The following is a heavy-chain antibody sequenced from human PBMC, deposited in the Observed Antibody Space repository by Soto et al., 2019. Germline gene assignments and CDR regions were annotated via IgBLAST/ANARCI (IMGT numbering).Heavy chain of an antibody. CDR1: GASISAGHW. D-gene: IGHD3-16*01. Sequence: QVQLQESGPGLVKPSGTLSLTCTVSGASISAGHWWSWVRQSPGKGLEWIGEIYQTGTTDYNPSLKSRVFISVDNSKNQFSRNLRSGTAADTALYYCARDRGTTMTGDAFDVWGRGIMVTGSS. J-gene: IGHJ3*01. V-gene: IGHV4-4*02. CDR2: IYQTGTT. CDR3: ARDRGTTMTGDAFDV.